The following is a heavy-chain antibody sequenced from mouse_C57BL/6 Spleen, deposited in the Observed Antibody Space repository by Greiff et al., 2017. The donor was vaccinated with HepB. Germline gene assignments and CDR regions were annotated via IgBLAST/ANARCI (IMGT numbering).Heavy chain of an antibody. D-gene: IGHD3-3*01. J-gene: IGHJ2*01. CDR3: ARGGDGYFDY. Sequence: QVQLQQSGPELVKPGASVKISCKASGYAFSSSWMNWVKQRPGKGLEWIGRIYPGDGDTNYNGKFKGKATLTADKSSSTAYMQLSSLTSEDSAVYFCARGGDGYFDYWGQGTTLIVSS. V-gene: IGHV1-82*01. CDR2: IYPGDGDT. CDR1: GYAFSSSW.